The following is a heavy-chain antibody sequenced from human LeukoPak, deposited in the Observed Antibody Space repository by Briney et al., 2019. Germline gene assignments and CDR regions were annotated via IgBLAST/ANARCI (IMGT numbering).Heavy chain of an antibody. D-gene: IGHD3-10*01. J-gene: IGHJ4*02. Sequence: GGSLRLSCAASRFTFCSMNWVRQAPGKGLEWVSSISSSSSYIYYADSVKGRFTISRDNAKNSLYLQMNSLRAEDTAVYYCARDVDDYGSGSYGFDYWGQGTLVTVSS. V-gene: IGHV3-21*01. CDR3: ARDVDDYGSGSYGFDY. CDR2: ISSSSSYI. CDR1: RFTFCS.